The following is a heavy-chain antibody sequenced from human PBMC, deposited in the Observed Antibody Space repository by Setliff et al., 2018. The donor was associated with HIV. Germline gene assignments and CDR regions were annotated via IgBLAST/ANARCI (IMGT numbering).Heavy chain of an antibody. V-gene: IGHV4-59*01. Sequence: LSLTCTVSGLSMSYNYWTWIRRSPGKGLEWIGYVHYSGSTRYNPSLKSRVTISVDTSKKKFSLKLTSMTATDTAVYYCASEKKAWSVSDSFYEYWGQGVPVTVSS. CDR3: ASEKKAWSVSDSFYEY. D-gene: IGHD3-3*01. CDR2: VHYSGST. CDR1: GLSMSYNY. J-gene: IGHJ4*02.